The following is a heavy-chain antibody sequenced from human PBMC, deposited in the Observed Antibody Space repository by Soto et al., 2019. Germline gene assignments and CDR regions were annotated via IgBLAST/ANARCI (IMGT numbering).Heavy chain of an antibody. CDR1: GGSFSGYY. D-gene: IGHD4-17*01. J-gene: IGHJ5*02. V-gene: IGHV4-34*01. Sequence: PSETLSLTCAVYGGSFSGYYWSWIRQPPGKGLEWIGEINHSGSTNYNPSLKSRVTISVDTSKNQFSLKLSSVTAADTAVYYCAVTTVTTLSPYNWFDPRGQGTPVTVSS. CDR2: INHSGST. CDR3: AVTTVTTLSPYNWFDP.